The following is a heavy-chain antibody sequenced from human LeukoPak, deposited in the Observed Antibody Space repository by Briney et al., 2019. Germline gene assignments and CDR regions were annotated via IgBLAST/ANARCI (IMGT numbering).Heavy chain of an antibody. CDR3: AGVEDYYDSSGYLFDY. Sequence: GSSVKVSCKASGGTFSSYAISWVRQAPGQGLEWMGGIIPIFGTANYAQKFQGRVTITADESTSTAYMELSSLRSEDTAVYYCAGVEDYYDSSGYLFDYWGQGTLVTVSS. J-gene: IGHJ4*02. V-gene: IGHV1-69*01. CDR2: IIPIFGTA. CDR1: GGTFSSYA. D-gene: IGHD3-22*01.